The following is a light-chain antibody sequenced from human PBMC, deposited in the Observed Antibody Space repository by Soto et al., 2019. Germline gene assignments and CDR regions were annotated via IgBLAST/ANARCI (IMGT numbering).Light chain of an antibody. CDR1: QSINSRS. CDR2: GAS. V-gene: IGKV3-20*01. CDR3: QQYHGSSWT. J-gene: IGKJ1*01. Sequence: IVLTQSPGTLSLSPGERATLSCGASQSINSRSLAWYQQKPGQAPRLLIYGASSRATGIPDRFSGSGSGTDFTLTISRLEPEDFAVYYCQQYHGSSWTFGQGTKVDIK.